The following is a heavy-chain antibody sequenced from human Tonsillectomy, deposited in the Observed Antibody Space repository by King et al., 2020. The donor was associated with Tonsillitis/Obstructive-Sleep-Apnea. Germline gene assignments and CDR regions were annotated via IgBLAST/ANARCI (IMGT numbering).Heavy chain of an antibody. CDR2: INWNGGST. CDR1: GCTFDDYG. CDR3: ARGEGYCSSTSCYTIDY. Sequence: VQLVESGGGVVRPGGSLRLSCAASGCTFDDYGMSWVRQAPGKGLEWGSGINWNGGSTGYADSVKGRFTISRDNAKNSLYLQMNSLRAEDTALYYCARGEGYCSSTSCYTIDYWGQGTLVTVSS. V-gene: IGHV3-20*04. D-gene: IGHD2-2*02. J-gene: IGHJ4*02.